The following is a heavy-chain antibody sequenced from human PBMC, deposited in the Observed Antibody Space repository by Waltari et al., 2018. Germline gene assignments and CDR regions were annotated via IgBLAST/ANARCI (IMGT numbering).Heavy chain of an antibody. CDR3: ARDASGYCGTTTCYHGSFDY. J-gene: IGHJ4*02. V-gene: IGHV3-21*02. CDR2: ITSSSSYM. D-gene: IGHD2-2*01. CDR1: GFSFSTYK. Sequence: EVELVESGGGLVKPGGSLRLSCAGSGFSFSTYKMNWVRQAPGKGLEWVSSITSSSSYMYYADSVKGRFTISRDNAKNSLYLQMNSLRAEDTAVYYCARDASGYCGTTTCYHGSFDYWGQGTLVTVSS.